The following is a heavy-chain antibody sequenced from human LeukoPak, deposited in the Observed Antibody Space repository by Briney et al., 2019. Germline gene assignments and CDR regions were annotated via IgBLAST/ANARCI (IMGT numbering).Heavy chain of an antibody. CDR3: TRDDSGDYYFDY. V-gene: IGHV3-49*04. J-gene: IGHJ4*02. Sequence: GGSLRLSCAASGFTLSTYWMSWVRQAPGKGLEWVGFITSKTYGGTTQYAASVKGRFTISRDDSKSIAYLQMNSLKTEDTAVYYCTRDDSGDYYFDYWGQGTLVTVSS. CDR1: GFTLSTYW. D-gene: IGHD4-17*01. CDR2: ITSKTYGGTT.